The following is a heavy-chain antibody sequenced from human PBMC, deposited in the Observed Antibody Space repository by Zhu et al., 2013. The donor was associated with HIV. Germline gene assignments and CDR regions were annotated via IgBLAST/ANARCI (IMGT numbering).Heavy chain of an antibody. CDR2: MNPNSGNT. V-gene: IGHV1-8*01. Sequence: QVQLVQSGAEVKKPGASVKVSCKASGYTFTSYDINWVRQATGQGLEWMGWMNPNSGNTGYAQKFQGRVTMTRNTSISTAYMELSSLRSEDTAVYYCARGLSRSFGVVNKFDPWGQGTLVTVSS. J-gene: IGHJ5*02. D-gene: IGHD3-3*01. CDR3: ARGLSRSFGVVNKFDP. CDR1: GYTFTSYD.